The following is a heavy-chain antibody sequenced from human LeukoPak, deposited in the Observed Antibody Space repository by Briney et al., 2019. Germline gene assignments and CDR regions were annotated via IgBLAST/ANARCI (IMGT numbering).Heavy chain of an antibody. CDR2: INPDGTRP. V-gene: IGHV3-74*01. Sequence: GGSLRLSCAASGFTFNKYWMHWVRQAPGKGLVWVSRINPDGTRPDYADSVKGRFTISRDNARNTLCLRVNSLRVEDTAIYYCVRGTNDWTGIDYWGQGALVTVSS. CDR1: GFTFNKYW. D-gene: IGHD2-8*01. CDR3: VRGTNDWTGIDY. J-gene: IGHJ4*02.